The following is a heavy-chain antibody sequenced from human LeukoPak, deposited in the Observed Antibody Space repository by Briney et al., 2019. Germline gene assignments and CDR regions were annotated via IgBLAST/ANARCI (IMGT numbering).Heavy chain of an antibody. CDR2: ITASGGNT. J-gene: IGHJ4*02. D-gene: IGHD5-18*01. V-gene: IGHV3-23*01. Sequence: GGSLRLSCAASGFTFSSYAMGWVRQAPGKGLEWVSAITASGGNTYYADSVKGRFAISRDNSKNTLYPQVNSLRAEDTAVYYCAKGNGYSYGRYYFDYWGQGTLVTVSS. CDR3: AKGNGYSYGRYYFDY. CDR1: GFTFSSYA.